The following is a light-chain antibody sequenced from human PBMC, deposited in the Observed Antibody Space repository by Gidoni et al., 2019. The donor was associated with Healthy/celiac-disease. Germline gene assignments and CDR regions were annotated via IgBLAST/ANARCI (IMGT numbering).Light chain of an antibody. Sequence: DIQMTQSPSTLSASVGDRVTITCRASQSISSWLAWYQQKPGKAPKLLIYKASSLESGVPSRFSGSGSGTEFTLTISSLQPDDFATYYCQQYNSYSTFGXGTKVEIK. J-gene: IGKJ4*01. V-gene: IGKV1-5*03. CDR3: QQYNSYST. CDR2: KAS. CDR1: QSISSW.